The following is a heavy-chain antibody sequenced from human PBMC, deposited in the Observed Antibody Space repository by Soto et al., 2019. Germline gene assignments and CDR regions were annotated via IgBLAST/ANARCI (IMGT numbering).Heavy chain of an antibody. V-gene: IGHV1-8*01. CDR2: MNPNSGNT. CDR3: AKSATVPAAIAY. CDR1: GDTFTSYD. Sequence: ASVKVSCKSSGDTFTSYDINCVRQATGQGLEWMGWMNPNSGNTGYAQKFQGRVTITRDTSASTAYTELSSLRSEDTAVYYCAKSATVPAAIAYWGQGTLVTVSS. J-gene: IGHJ4*02. D-gene: IGHD2-2*02.